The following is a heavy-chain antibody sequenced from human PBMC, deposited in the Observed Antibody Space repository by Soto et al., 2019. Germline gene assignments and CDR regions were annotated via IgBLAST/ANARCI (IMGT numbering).Heavy chain of an antibody. CDR2: MNPNSGNT. V-gene: IGHV1-8*01. CDR1: GYTFTSYD. J-gene: IGHJ6*03. CDR3: ARGITDYYYYYMDV. Sequence: ASVKVSCKASGYTFTSYDINWVRQATGQGLEWMGWMNPNSGNTGYAQKFQGRVTMTRNTSISTAYMELSSLRSEDTAVYYCARGITDYYYYYMDVWGRGTTVTSP.